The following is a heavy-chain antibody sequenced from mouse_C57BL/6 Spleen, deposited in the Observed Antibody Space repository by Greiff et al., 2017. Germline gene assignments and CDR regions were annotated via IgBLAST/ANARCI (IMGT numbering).Heavy chain of an antibody. CDR1: GYTFTSYW. Sequence: QVQLQQPGAELVKPGASVKLSCKASGYTFTSYWMHWVKQRPGQGLEWIGMIHPNSGSTNYNEKFKSKATLTVDKSSSTAYMQLSSLTSEDSAVYYCASDYYGSREVFAYWGQGTLVTVSA. CDR2: IHPNSGST. CDR3: ASDYYGSREVFAY. V-gene: IGHV1-64*01. J-gene: IGHJ3*01. D-gene: IGHD1-1*01.